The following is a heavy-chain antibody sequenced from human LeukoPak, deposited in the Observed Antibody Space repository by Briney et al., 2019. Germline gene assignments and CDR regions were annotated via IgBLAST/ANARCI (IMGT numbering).Heavy chain of an antibody. CDR2: IYSGGTT. D-gene: IGHD7-27*01. CDR1: GFTVSSND. CDR3: ARETGDDAFDI. V-gene: IGHV3-66*01. J-gene: IGHJ3*02. Sequence: GGSLRLSCAASGFTVSSNDMSWVRQAPGKGLEWVSVIYSGGTTYYADSVKGRFTISRDNSKKTLYLQMNSLRAEDTAVYYCARETGDDAFDIWGQGTMVTVSS.